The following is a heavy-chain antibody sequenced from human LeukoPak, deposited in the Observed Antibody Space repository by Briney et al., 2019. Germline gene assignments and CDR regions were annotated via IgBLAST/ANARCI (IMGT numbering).Heavy chain of an antibody. CDR3: ARGPYSYDSSSAFDI. CDR1: GGSFTDYY. J-gene: IGHJ3*02. CDR2: ISSSGST. V-gene: IGHV4-59*10. Sequence: PSETLSLTCAVYGGSFTDYYWNWIRQPPGKGLEWIGRISSSGSTNYNPSLKSRVTISVDTSKNQFSLKLSSVTAADTAVYFCARGPYSYDSSSAFDIWGQGTMVTVSS. D-gene: IGHD3-22*01.